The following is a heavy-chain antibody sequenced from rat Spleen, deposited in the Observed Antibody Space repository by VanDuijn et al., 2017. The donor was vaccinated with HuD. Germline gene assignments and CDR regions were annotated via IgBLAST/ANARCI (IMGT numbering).Heavy chain of an antibody. Sequence: EVQLVESGGGLVQPGRSLKLSCAASGFTFSDYYMAWVRQAPTKGLEWVASISPSGGSTYYRDSVKGRFTVSRDNAKSTLYLQMDSLRSEDTATYYCARSVFDYWGQGVMVTFSS. V-gene: IGHV5-25*01. CDR1: GFTFSDYY. CDR2: ISPSGGST. J-gene: IGHJ2*01. CDR3: ARSVFDY.